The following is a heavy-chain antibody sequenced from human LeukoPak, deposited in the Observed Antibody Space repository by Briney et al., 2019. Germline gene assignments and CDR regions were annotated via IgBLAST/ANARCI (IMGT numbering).Heavy chain of an antibody. CDR3: AKDSKGADY. J-gene: IGHJ4*02. CDR1: GFTFSNYY. CDR2: ISGGGGST. V-gene: IGHV3-23*01. D-gene: IGHD1-26*01. Sequence: GGALRLSCAASGFTFSNYYISWVCQAPGKGLEWVSAISGGGGSTFYADSVKGRFTISRDNSKNTLYLQMNRLRAEDTAVYYCAKDSKGADYWGQGTLVTVSS.